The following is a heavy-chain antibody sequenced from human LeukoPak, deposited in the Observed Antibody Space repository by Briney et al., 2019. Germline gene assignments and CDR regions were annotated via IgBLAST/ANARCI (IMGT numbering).Heavy chain of an antibody. J-gene: IGHJ5*02. CDR1: GGSFSGDY. D-gene: IGHD3-3*01. CDR2: INHSGST. Sequence: SETLSLTCAVYGGSFSGDYWSWIRQPPGKGLEWVGEINHSGSTNYNPSLKSRVSISLDSSKNQFSLKLSSVTAADTAVYYCAKHLRRRFFSKTLGFDPWGQGTLVTVSS. CDR3: AKHLRRRFFSKTLGFDP. V-gene: IGHV4-34*01.